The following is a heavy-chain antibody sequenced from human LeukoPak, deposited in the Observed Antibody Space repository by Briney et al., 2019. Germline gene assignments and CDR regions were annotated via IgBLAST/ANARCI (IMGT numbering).Heavy chain of an antibody. D-gene: IGHD4-17*01. CDR2: IYYSGST. V-gene: IGHV4-39*01. CDR3: ARHKTHSTTVTTGALGY. J-gene: IGHJ4*02. Sequence: SETLSLTCTVSGGSISSSSYYWGWIRQPPGKGLEWIGSIYYSGSTYYNPSLKSRVTISVDTSKNQFSLKLSSVTAADTAVYYCARHKTHSTTVTTGALGYWGQGTLVTVSS. CDR1: GGSISSSSYY.